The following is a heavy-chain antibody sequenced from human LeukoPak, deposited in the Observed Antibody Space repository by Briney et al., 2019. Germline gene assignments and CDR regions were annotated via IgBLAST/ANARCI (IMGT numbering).Heavy chain of an antibody. J-gene: IGHJ4*02. D-gene: IGHD1-1*01. CDR1: GFTFSSYA. CDR3: AKGTDNWNAEFDY. V-gene: IGHV3-23*01. Sequence: GGSLRLSCAASGFTFSSYAMSSVRQAPGKGLEWVSAISGSGGSTYYADSVKGRFTISRDNSKNTLCLQMNSLRAEDTAVYYCAKGTDNWNAEFDYWGQGTLVTVSS. CDR2: ISGSGGST.